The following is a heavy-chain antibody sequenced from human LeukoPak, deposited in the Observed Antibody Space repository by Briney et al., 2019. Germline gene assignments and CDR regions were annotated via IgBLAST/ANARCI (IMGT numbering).Heavy chain of an antibody. CDR3: ARDRPTGASRVFVVQ. CDR2: RSSGSRYI. J-gene: IGHJ4*02. D-gene: IGHD3-3*01. CDR1: GFTFSSYA. V-gene: IGHV3-21*06. Sequence: GGSLRLSCTASGFTFSSYAMTWVRQAPGKGLEWISSRSSGSRYIYYADSVRGRFTISRYNTKNSLYLVMNNLRAEDTAIYYCARDRPTGASRVFVVQWGQGTPVTVS.